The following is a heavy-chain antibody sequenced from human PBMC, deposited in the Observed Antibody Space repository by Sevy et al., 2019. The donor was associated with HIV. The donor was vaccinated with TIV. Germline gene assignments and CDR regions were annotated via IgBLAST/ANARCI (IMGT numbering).Heavy chain of an antibody. J-gene: IGHJ6*02. V-gene: IGHV3-9*01. CDR2: ISWNSRNI. Sequence: GGSLRLSCAASGFPFNDHAMHWVRQVPGKGLEWGSGISWNSRNIGYADSVKGRFTMSRDNTRDFVYLEMDSLRPEDTALYYCAKDINRGCDGVNCYSYYYYFYGLDVWGQGTTVTASS. CDR1: GFPFNDHA. CDR3: AKDINRGCDGVNCYSYYYYFYGLDV. D-gene: IGHD2-21*01.